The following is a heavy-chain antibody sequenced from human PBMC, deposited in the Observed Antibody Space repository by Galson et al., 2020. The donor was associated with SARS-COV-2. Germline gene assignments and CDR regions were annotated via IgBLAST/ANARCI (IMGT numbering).Heavy chain of an antibody. D-gene: IGHD6-13*01. Sequence: SETLSLTCTVSDGSSRSYYSSWIRQPPGKGLEWIGYVYDSGTTSYNPSLKSRVTISVDTSKSQFSLKLTSVTAADTALYYCASGQQQLVPLNYWGQGILVTVSS. CDR3: ASGQQQLVPLNY. CDR1: DGSSRSYY. CDR2: VYDSGTT. J-gene: IGHJ4*01. V-gene: IGHV4-59*13.